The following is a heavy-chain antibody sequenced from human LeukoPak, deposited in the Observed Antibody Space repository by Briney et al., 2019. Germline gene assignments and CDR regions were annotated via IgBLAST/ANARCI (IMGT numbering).Heavy chain of an antibody. Sequence: ASVKVSCKASGGTFSSYAISWVRQAPGQGLEWMGGIIPIFGTANYAQKFQGRVTITADESTSTAYMELSSLRSEDTAVYYCARHCSSTSCYIYDPWGQGTLVTVSS. CDR3: ARHCSSTSCYIYDP. J-gene: IGHJ5*02. CDR1: GGTFSSYA. V-gene: IGHV1-69*01. D-gene: IGHD2-2*02. CDR2: IIPIFGTA.